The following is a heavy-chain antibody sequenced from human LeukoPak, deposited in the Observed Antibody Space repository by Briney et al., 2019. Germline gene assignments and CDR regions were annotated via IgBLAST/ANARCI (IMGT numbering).Heavy chain of an antibody. CDR1: GGSISSYY. D-gene: IGHD6-13*01. V-gene: IGHV4-39*01. CDR3: ARRTGSSSWAYYYGMDV. J-gene: IGHJ6*02. Sequence: SETLSLTCTVSGGSISSYYWSWIRQPPGKGLEWIGSIYYSGSTYYNPSLKSRVTISVDTSKNQFSLKLSSVTAADTAVYYCARRTGSSSWAYYYGMDVWGQGTTVTVSS. CDR2: IYYSGST.